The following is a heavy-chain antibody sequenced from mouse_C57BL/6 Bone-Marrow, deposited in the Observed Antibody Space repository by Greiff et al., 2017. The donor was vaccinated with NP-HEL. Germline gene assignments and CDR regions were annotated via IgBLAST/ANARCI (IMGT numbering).Heavy chain of an antibody. V-gene: IGHV14-4*01. CDR1: GFNIKDDY. J-gene: IGHJ1*03. Sequence: SGAELVRPGASVKLSCTASGFNIKDDYMHWVKQRPEQGLEWIGWIDPENGDTEYASKFQGKATITADTSSNTAYLQLSSLTSEDTAVYYCTTYGYDEYFDVWGTGTTVTVSS. D-gene: IGHD2-2*01. CDR2: IDPENGDT. CDR3: TTYGYDEYFDV.